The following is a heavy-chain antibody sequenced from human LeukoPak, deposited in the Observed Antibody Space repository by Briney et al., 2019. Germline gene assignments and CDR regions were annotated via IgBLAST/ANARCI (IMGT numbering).Heavy chain of an antibody. CDR3: ARGDYDSSGYYEV. J-gene: IGHJ4*02. CDR1: GGSISGYY. CDR2: RSSSSYT. V-gene: IGHV3-11*05. Sequence: LSLTCIVSGGSISGYYWSWIRQAPGKGLECISYRSSSSYTNYADSVKGRFTISRDNAKNSLYLQMNSLRAEDTAVYYCARGDYDSSGYYEVWGQGTLVTVSS. D-gene: IGHD3-22*01.